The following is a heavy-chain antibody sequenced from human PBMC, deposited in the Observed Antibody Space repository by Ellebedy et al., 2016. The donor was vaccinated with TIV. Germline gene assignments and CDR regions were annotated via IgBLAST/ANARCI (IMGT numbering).Heavy chain of an antibody. CDR3: ARDEVYSSSWYAYYYYGMDV. D-gene: IGHD6-13*01. CDR2: LSGSGGST. Sequence: GESLKISCVASGFTFSSYAITWVRQAPGKGLEWVSSLSGSGGSTYYADSVKGRFSISRDNSKNTLYLQMHSLRAEDTAVYYCARDEVYSSSWYAYYYYGMDVWGQGTTVTVSS. CDR1: GFTFSSYA. J-gene: IGHJ6*02. V-gene: IGHV3-23*01.